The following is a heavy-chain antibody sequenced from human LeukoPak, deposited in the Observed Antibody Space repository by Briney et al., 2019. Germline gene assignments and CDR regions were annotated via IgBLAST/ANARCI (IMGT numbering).Heavy chain of an antibody. V-gene: IGHV4-34*09. CDR2: INHSGST. J-gene: IGHJ3*02. Sequence: SETLSLTCAVYGGSFSGYYWSWTRQPPGKGLEWIGEINHSGSTNYNPSLKSRVTISVDTSKNQFSLKLSSVTAADTAVYYCARDYSSGYYYPAGAFDIWGQGTMVTVSS. D-gene: IGHD3-22*01. CDR1: GGSFSGYY. CDR3: ARDYSSGYYYPAGAFDI.